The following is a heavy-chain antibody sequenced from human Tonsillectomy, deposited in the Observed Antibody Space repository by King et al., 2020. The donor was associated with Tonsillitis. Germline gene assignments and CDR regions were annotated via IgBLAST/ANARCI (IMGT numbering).Heavy chain of an antibody. Sequence: VQLVESGGGLVQPGGSLRLSCGASGFIFSNYWMSWVRQTPGKGLEWVANIKHDGIDKNYMDSVKGRFTISRDNSKNLLYLQMDSLRVEDTAVYYCAHYDFWSGYAFDDWGQGTLVTVSS. CDR3: AHYDFWSGYAFDD. V-gene: IGHV3-7*01. CDR2: IKHDGIDK. D-gene: IGHD3/OR15-3a*01. J-gene: IGHJ4*02. CDR1: GFIFSNYW.